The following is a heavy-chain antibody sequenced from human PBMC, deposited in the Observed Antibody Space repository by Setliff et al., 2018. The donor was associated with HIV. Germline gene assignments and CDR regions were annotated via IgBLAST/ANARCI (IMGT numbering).Heavy chain of an antibody. V-gene: IGHV4-31*03. CDR2: IYYSGST. Sequence: PSETLSLTCTVSGGSISSGGYYWSWIRQHPGKGLEWIGYIYYSGSTYYNPSLKSRVTISVDTSKNQFSLKLSSVTAADTAVYYCARGELLNNWFDPWGQGTLGTVSS. CDR1: GGSISSGGYY. D-gene: IGHD1-26*01. J-gene: IGHJ5*02. CDR3: ARGELLNNWFDP.